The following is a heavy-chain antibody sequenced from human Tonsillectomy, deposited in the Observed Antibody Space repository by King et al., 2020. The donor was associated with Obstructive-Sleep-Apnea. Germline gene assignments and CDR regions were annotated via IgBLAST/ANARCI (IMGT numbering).Heavy chain of an antibody. CDR2: IYYSGST. CDR1: GGSISSSSYY. J-gene: IGHJ4*02. CDR3: AREAVGAAPFDY. V-gene: IGHV4-39*02. Sequence: QLQESGPGLVKPSETLSLTCTVSGGSISSSSYYWGWIRQPPGKGLEWIGSIYYSGSTFYNPHLKSRVTISVDTSTNQFSLKLSSVTAADTAVYYCAREAVGAAPFDYWGQGTLVTVSS. D-gene: IGHD1-26*01.